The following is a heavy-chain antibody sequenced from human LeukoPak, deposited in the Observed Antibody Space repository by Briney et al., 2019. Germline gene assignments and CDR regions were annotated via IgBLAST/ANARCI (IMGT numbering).Heavy chain of an antibody. Sequence: SETLSLTCAVSGGSISSGGYSWSWIRQPPGKGLEWIGYIYHSGSTYYNPSLKSRVTISVDRSKNQFSLKLSSVTAADTAVYYCARARTFTEYFDYWGPGTLVTVSS. J-gene: IGHJ4*02. D-gene: IGHD1-14*01. V-gene: IGHV4-30-2*01. CDR1: GGSISSGGYS. CDR2: IYHSGST. CDR3: ARARTFTEYFDY.